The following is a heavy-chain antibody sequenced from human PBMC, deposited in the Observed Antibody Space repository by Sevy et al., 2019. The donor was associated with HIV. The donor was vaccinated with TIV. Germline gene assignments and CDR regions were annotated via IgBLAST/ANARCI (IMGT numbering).Heavy chain of an antibody. J-gene: IGHJ4*02. CDR1: GGSLSSGSYY. CDR2: ISYIGST. CDR3: VRDRIAAAGGYFDN. D-gene: IGHD6-13*01. V-gene: IGHV4-61*01. Sequence: SETLSLTCTVSGGSLSSGSYYWSWIRQPPGKGLEWIGYISYIGSTNYDPSLKSRVTISVDTSKNQLSLRLASVTGADTAVYYCVRDRIAAAGGYFDNWGQGTLVTVSS.